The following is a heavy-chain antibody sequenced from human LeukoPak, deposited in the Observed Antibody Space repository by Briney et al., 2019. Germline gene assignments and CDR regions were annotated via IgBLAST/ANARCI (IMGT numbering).Heavy chain of an antibody. CDR2: ISGSSSYI. CDR3: ARCSSSCLAGYYYMDV. V-gene: IGHV3-21*01. J-gene: IGHJ6*03. CDR1: GFTFSSST. Sequence: GGSLRLSCAASGFTFSSSTMEWVRQAPGKGLESVSSISGSSSYIYYADSVKGRFTISRDNAKNSLYLQMNSLRAEDTAVYYCARCSSSCLAGYYYMDVWGKGTTVTVSS. D-gene: IGHD6-13*01.